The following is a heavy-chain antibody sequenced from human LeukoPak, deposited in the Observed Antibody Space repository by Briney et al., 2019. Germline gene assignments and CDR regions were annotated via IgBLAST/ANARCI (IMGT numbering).Heavy chain of an antibody. CDR2: ISAYNGNT. V-gene: IGHV1-18*01. CDR3: ARKGKSAARPPYYYYYYMDV. CDR1: GYTFTSYG. D-gene: IGHD6-6*01. J-gene: IGHJ6*03. Sequence: ASVKVSCKASGYTFTSYGISWVRQAPGQGLEWMGWISAYNGNTNYAQKLQGRVTMTTDTSTSTAYMELRSLRSDDTAVYYCARKGKSAARPPYYYYYYMDVWGKGTTVTVSS.